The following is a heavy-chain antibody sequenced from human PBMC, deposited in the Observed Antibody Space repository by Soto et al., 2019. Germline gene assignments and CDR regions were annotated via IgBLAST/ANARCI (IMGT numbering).Heavy chain of an antibody. Sequence: ASVKVSCKASGYTFTGYYMHWVRQAPGQGLEWMGWINPNSGGTNYAQKFQGRVTMTRDTSISTAYMELSRLRSDDTAVYYCARDRAPATLRYFGFDPWGQGTLVTVS. CDR1: GYTFTGYY. V-gene: IGHV1-2*02. CDR3: ARDRAPATLRYFGFDP. CDR2: INPNSGGT. D-gene: IGHD3-9*01. J-gene: IGHJ5*02.